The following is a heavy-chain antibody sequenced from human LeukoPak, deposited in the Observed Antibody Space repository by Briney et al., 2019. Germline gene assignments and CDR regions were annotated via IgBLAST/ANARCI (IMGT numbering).Heavy chain of an antibody. CDR3: ARQFRWFGVGGNAFDI. J-gene: IGHJ3*02. Sequence: SETLSLTCTVSGGSISSHYWSWIRQPPGKGLEWIGYIYYSGSTNYNPSLKSRVTISVDTSKNQFSLKLSSVTAADTAVYYCARQFRWFGVGGNAFDIWGQGTMVTVSS. CDR1: GGSISSHY. V-gene: IGHV4-59*08. CDR2: IYYSGST. D-gene: IGHD3-10*01.